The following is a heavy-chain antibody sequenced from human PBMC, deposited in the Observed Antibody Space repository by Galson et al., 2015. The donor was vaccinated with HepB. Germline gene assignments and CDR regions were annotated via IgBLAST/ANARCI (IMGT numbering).Heavy chain of an antibody. J-gene: IGHJ4*02. V-gene: IGHV1-18*01. D-gene: IGHD3-22*01. CDR2: ISAYNGNT. Sequence: SVKVSCKASGYTFTSYGISWVRQAPGQGLEWMGWISAYNGNTNYAQKLQGRVTMTTDTSTSTAYMELRSLRSDDTAVYYCAREGEANYYDSSGYYDYWGQGTLVTVSS. CDR3: AREGEANYYDSSGYYDY. CDR1: GYTFTSYG.